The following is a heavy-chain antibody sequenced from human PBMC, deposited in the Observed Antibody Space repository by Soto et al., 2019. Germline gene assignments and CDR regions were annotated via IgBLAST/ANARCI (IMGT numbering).Heavy chain of an antibody. CDR3: ASERGAGSYYTPWFDP. V-gene: IGHV1-8*01. Sequence: QVQLVQSGAEVKKPGASVKVSCKASGYTFTSYDINWVRQATGQGLEWMGWMNPNSGNTGYAQKFQGRVTRTRNTSISTAYMELSSLRSEDTAVYYCASERGAGSYYTPWFDPWGQGTLVTVSS. CDR2: MNPNSGNT. D-gene: IGHD3-10*01. CDR1: GYTFTSYD. J-gene: IGHJ5*02.